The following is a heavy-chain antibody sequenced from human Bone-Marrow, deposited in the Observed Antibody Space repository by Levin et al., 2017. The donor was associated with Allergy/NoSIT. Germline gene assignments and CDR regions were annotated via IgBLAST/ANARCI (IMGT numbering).Heavy chain of an antibody. D-gene: IGHD3-22*01. Sequence: SGPTLVKPTQTLTLTCTFSGFSLSTDGVAVAWIRQPPGKALEWLALIYWDDDKRYSPSLKSRLTITKDTSNNQVVLTMTNVGPVDTATYYCAHRRSYDYDSSGRYFDFWGQGILVTVSS. V-gene: IGHV2-5*02. CDR2: IYWDDDK. J-gene: IGHJ4*02. CDR1: GFSLSTDGVA. CDR3: AHRRSYDYDSSGRYFDF.